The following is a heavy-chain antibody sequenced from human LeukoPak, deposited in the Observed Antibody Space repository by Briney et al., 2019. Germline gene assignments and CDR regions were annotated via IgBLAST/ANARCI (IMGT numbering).Heavy chain of an antibody. V-gene: IGHV4-59*01. CDR2: IYYSGST. J-gene: IGHJ5*02. CDR1: GGSISSYY. CDR3: ARDLGGPGREIDP. D-gene: IGHD3-10*01. Sequence: ASETLSLTCTVSGGSISSYYWSWIRQPPGKGLEWIGYIYYSGSTNYNPSLKSRVTISVDTSKNQFSLKLSSVTAADTAVYYCARDLGGPGREIDPWGQGTLVTVSS.